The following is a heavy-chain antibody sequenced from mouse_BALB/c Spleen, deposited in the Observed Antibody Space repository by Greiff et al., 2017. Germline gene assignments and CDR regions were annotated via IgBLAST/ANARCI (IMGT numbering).Heavy chain of an antibody. CDR1: GFTFSSYT. Sequence: DVHLVESGGGLVKPGGSLKLSCAASGFTFSSYTMSWVRQTPEKRLEWVATISSGGSYTYYPDSVKGRFTISRDNAKNTLYLQMSSLKSEDTAMYYCTREKYFDVWGAGTTVTVSS. CDR2: ISSGGSYT. J-gene: IGHJ1*01. CDR3: TREKYFDV. V-gene: IGHV5-6-4*01.